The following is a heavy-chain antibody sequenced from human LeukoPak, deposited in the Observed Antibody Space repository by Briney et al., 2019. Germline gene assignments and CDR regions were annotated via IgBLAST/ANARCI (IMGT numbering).Heavy chain of an antibody. Sequence: SETLSLTCTVSGGSISSYYWSWIRQPPGKGLEWIGRIYTSGSTNHNPSLKSRVTISVDTSKNQFSLKLSSVTAADTALYYCARDSLLPSAMGYYYMDVWGKGTTVTVSS. J-gene: IGHJ6*03. D-gene: IGHD2-2*01. CDR2: IYTSGST. CDR3: ARDSLLPSAMGYYYMDV. CDR1: GGSISSYY. V-gene: IGHV4-4*08.